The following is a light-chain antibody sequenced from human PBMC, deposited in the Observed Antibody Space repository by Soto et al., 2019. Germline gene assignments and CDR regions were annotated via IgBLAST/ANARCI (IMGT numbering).Light chain of an antibody. J-gene: IGKJ1*01. Sequence: ESVLSQAPGTLSLSPGERATLSCRATEIVSSSFLAWYQHKGGQAPRLLMYGAYTRATGIPDRFSGSGSGTDFTLTINRLEPEDFAVYYCHHVTARAFGQGTKVDI. CDR3: HHVTARA. CDR1: EIVSSSF. V-gene: IGKV3-20*01. CDR2: GAY.